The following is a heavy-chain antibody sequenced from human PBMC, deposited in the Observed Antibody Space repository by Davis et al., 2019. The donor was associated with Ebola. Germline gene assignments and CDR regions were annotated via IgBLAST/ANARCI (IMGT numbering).Heavy chain of an antibody. CDR3: ARDSSGWYYFDY. V-gene: IGHV1-3*01. CDR1: GGTFTSYA. D-gene: IGHD6-19*01. CDR2: INAGNGNT. J-gene: IGHJ4*02. Sequence: AASVKVSCKTSGGTFTSYAMHWVRQAPGQRLEWIGWINAGNGNTKYSQKFQGRVTITRDTSASTAYMELSSLRSEDTAVYYCARDSSGWYYFDYWGQGTLVTVSS.